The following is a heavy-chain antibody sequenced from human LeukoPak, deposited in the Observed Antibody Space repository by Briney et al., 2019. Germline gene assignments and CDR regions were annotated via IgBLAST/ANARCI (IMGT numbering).Heavy chain of an antibody. CDR2: IYYSGST. J-gene: IGHJ2*01. CDR3: AAIVVPAAPYWYFDL. CDR1: LGSISSSSYY. Sequence: SETLSLTRTLSLGSISSSSYYSGWVRQPPGKGLGWIGSIYYSGSTYYNPSLKSRVTISVDTSKNHFSLKLSSVTAADTAVYYCAAIVVPAAPYWYFDLWGRGTLVTVSS. V-gene: IGHV4-39*02. D-gene: IGHD2-2*01.